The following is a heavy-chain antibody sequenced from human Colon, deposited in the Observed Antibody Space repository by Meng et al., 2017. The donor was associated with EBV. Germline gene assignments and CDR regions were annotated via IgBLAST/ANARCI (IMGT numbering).Heavy chain of an antibody. V-gene: IGHV3-23*01. CDR2: ISNSGASR. Sequence: EVQLLESGGNLVQPGGSLRLSCAASGFTFSSYVMSWVRQAPGKGLEWVSSISNSGASRYYADSVKGRFTISRDNSKNTLYLQMNSLRTEDTAVYFCAMARDGTWGQGTLVTVSS. D-gene: IGHD5-24*01. J-gene: IGHJ5*02. CDR1: GFTFSSYV. CDR3: AMARDGT.